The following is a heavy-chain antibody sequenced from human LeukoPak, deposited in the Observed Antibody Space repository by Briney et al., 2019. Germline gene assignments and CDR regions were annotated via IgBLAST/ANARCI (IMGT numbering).Heavy chain of an antibody. Sequence: GGSLRLSCAASGFTFSSYAMHWVRQAPGKGLEWVAVISYDGSNKYYADSVKGRFTISRDNSKNTLYLQMNSLRAEDTAVYYCAKGLFGGFRCYFDYWGQGTLVTVSS. D-gene: IGHD3-10*02. V-gene: IGHV3-30*04. CDR1: GFTFSSYA. CDR3: AKGLFGGFRCYFDY. J-gene: IGHJ4*02. CDR2: ISYDGSNK.